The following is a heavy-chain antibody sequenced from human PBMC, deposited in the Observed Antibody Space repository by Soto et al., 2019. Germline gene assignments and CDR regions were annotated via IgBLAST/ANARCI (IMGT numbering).Heavy chain of an antibody. CDR3: ARSGYCSGGSCYGNDNGYYYYYYGMDV. D-gene: IGHD2-15*01. V-gene: IGHV3-30-3*01. CDR2: ISYDGSNK. CDR1: GFTFSSYA. J-gene: IGHJ6*02. Sequence: QVQLVESGGGVVQPGRSLRLSCAASGFTFSSYAMHWVRQAPGKGLEWVAVISYDGSNKYYADSVKGRFTISRDNSKNTLYLQMNSLRAEDTAVYYCARSGYCSGGSCYGNDNGYYYYYYGMDVWGQGTTVTVSS.